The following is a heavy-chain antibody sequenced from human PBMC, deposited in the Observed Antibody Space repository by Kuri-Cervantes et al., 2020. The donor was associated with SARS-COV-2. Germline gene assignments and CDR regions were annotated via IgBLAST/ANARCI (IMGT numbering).Heavy chain of an antibody. V-gene: IGHV3-7*01. D-gene: IGHD2-15*01. CDR2: IKQDGSEK. Sequence: GGSLRLSCAASGFTFSSYWMSWVRQAPGKGLEWVANIKQDGSEKYYVDSVKGRFTISRDNAKNSLYLQMNSLRAEDTAVYYCARDPPTIRAPSVDWYFDLWGRGTRVTGYS. CDR1: GFTFSSYW. J-gene: IGHJ2*01. CDR3: ARDPPTIRAPSVDWYFDL.